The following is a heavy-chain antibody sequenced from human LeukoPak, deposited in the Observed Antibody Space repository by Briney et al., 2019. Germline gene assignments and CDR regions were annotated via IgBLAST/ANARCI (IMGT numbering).Heavy chain of an antibody. Sequence: PGGSLRLSCAASGITVNSTYISWVRQAPGKGLEWVSVAYSDGNTYYAGSVKGRFTISRDNSKNTLFLQMNGLRAEDTAVYYCARLFGSGWPGYFYYAMDVWGQGTTVAVSS. J-gene: IGHJ6*02. CDR2: AYSDGNT. CDR3: ARLFGSGWPGYFYYAMDV. V-gene: IGHV3-66*04. CDR1: GITVNSTY. D-gene: IGHD6-19*01.